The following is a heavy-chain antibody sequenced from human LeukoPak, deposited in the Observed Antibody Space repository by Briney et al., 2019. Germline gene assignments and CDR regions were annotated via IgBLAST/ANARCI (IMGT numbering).Heavy chain of an antibody. D-gene: IGHD5-24*01. J-gene: IGHJ4*02. V-gene: IGHV3-11*01. Sequence: GGSLRLSCAASGFTFSDYYMSWIRRAPGKGLEWVSYISSSGSTIYYADSVKGRFTISRDNAKNSLYLQMNSLRAEDTAVYYCATSYNFYYFDYWGQGTMVTVSS. CDR3: ATSYNFYYFDY. CDR2: ISSSGSTI. CDR1: GFTFSDYY.